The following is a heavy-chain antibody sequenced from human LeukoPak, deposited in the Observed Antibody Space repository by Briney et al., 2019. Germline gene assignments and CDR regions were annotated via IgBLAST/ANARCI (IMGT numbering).Heavy chain of an antibody. J-gene: IGHJ4*02. V-gene: IGHV4-34*01. CDR2: INHSGST. CDR3: ARYCSGGSCDQSDY. D-gene: IGHD2-15*01. Sequence: PSETLSLTCAVYGGSFSGYYWSWIRQPPGKGLEWIGEINHSGSTNYNPSLKSRVTISVDTSKYQFSLKLSSVTAADTAVYYCARYCSGGSCDQSDYWGQGTLVTVSS. CDR1: GGSFSGYY.